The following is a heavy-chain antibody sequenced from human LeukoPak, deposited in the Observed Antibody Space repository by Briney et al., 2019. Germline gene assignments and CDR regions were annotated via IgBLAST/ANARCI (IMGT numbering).Heavy chain of an antibody. CDR3: ARRRRYYGDYSHYYYGMDV. J-gene: IGHJ6*02. CDR2: IYYSGST. D-gene: IGHD4-17*01. CDR1: GGSVSSGSYY. V-gene: IGHV4-61*01. Sequence: SETLSLTCTVSGGSVSSGSYYWSWIRQPPGKGLEWIGYIYYSGSTNYNPSLKSRVTISVDTSKNQFSLKLSSVTAADTAVYYCARRRRYYGDYSHYYYGMDVWGQGTTVTVSS.